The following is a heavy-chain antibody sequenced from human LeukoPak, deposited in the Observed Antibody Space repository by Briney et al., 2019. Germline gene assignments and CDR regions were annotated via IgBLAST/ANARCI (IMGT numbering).Heavy chain of an antibody. CDR3: ARGDSLWSAYSPVDY. J-gene: IGHJ4*02. D-gene: IGHD3-3*01. Sequence: ASVKVSCKASGYTFTSYYMHWVRQAPGQGLEWMGIINPSGGSTSYAQKFQGRVTVTRDTSISTAYMELSRLISDDTAVYYCARGDSLWSAYSPVDYWGQGTLVTVSS. CDR2: INPSGGST. V-gene: IGHV1-46*01. CDR1: GYTFTSYY.